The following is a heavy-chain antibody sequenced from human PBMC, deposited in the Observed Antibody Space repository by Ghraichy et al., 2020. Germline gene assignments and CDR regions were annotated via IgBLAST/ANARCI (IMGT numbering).Heavy chain of an antibody. V-gene: IGHV1-46*01. CDR1: GYTFTRYY. J-gene: IGHJ4*02. D-gene: IGHD3-10*01. CDR3: ASYGSGRESYFDY. CDR2: INPSGGGT. Sequence: ASVKVSCKASGYTFTRYYMHWVRQAPGQGLEWMGIINPSGGGTTYAQKFQGRVTMTRDTSTSTVYMELSSLRYEDTAMYYCASYGSGRESYFDYWGLGTLVTVSS.